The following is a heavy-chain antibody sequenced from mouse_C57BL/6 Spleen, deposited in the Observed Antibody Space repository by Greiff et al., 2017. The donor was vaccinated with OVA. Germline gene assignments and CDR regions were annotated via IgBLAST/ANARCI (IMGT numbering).Heavy chain of an antibody. CDR3: ARDIFIITVVEESSDD. CDR2: INPSSGYT. Sequence: QVQLQQSGAELARPGASVKMSCKASGYTFTSYTMHWVKQRPGQGLEWIGYINPSSGYTKYNQKFKDKATLTADKSSSTAYMQLSRLTSEDSADYYCARDIFIITVVEESSDDRGEGTTLTESS. V-gene: IGHV1-4*01. D-gene: IGHD1-1*01. CDR1: GYTFTSYT. J-gene: IGHJ2*01.